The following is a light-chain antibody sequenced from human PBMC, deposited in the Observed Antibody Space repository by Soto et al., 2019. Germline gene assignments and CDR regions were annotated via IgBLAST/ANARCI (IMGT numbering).Light chain of an antibody. J-gene: IGKJ1*01. Sequence: EIVMTQSPATLSVSPGERATLSCRASQSVNSNLAWYQQRPGQAPRLLIYGASRRATGIPDRFSGSGSGTDFTLTISRLEPEDLAVYYCQQYDNSVWTFGQGTKVDI. CDR1: QSVNSN. V-gene: IGKV3D-15*01. CDR3: QQYDNSVWT. CDR2: GAS.